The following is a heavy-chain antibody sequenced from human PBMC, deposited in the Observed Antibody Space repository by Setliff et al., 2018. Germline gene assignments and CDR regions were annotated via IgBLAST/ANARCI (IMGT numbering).Heavy chain of an antibody. Sequence: SETLSLTCTVSGGSISSSSYYWGWIRQPPGKGLEWIGSIYYSGSTYYNPSLKSRVTISVDTSKNQFSLKLSSVTAADTAVCYCAREDGSGFFVGVAWFDPWGQGTLVTVSS. J-gene: IGHJ5*02. CDR3: AREDGSGFFVGVAWFDP. CDR1: GGSISSSSYY. D-gene: IGHD3-10*01. CDR2: IYYSGST. V-gene: IGHV4-39*07.